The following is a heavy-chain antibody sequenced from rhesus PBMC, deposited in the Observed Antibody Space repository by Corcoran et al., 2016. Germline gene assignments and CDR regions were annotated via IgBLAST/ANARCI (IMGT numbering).Heavy chain of an antibody. V-gene: IGHV4-169*01. Sequence: QLQLQESGPGLVKPSETLSVTCAVSGGSISSSYWSRIRQAPGKGREGVGYIYGSGSSPTYHPSLKSRVTLSVDTSKNQLSLKLSSVTAADTAVYYCARGGRAAGAYWYFDLWGPGTPITISS. CDR2: IYGSGSSP. CDR1: GGSISSSY. J-gene: IGHJ2*01. D-gene: IGHD6-25*01. CDR3: ARGGRAAGAYWYFDL.